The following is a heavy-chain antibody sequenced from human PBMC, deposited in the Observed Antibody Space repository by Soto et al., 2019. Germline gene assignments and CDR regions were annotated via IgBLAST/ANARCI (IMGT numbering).Heavy chain of an antibody. CDR2: ISYDGSNK. Sequence: QVQLVESGGGVVQPGRSLRLSCAASGFTFSSYAMHWVRQAPGKGLEWVAVISYDGSNKYYADSVKGRFTISRDNSKNTLYLQMNSLRAEDTAVYYCAREGHYYDSSGYYLGAFDIWGQWTMVTVSS. CDR1: GFTFSSYA. D-gene: IGHD3-22*01. V-gene: IGHV3-30-3*01. CDR3: AREGHYYDSSGYYLGAFDI. J-gene: IGHJ3*02.